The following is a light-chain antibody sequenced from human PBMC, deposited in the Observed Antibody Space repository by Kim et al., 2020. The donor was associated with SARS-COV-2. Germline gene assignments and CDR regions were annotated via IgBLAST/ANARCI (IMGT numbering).Light chain of an antibody. CDR3: NSRDSSGNHVV. Sequence: ALVQKVRITCQGDRVRSYYANWYQQKPRQAPVLVTYGKNNRPSGIPDRFSGASSGKTASLTITGAQAEDEAEYYCNSRDSSGNHVVFGGGTQLTFL. V-gene: IGLV3-19*01. CDR1: RVRSYY. CDR2: GKN. J-gene: IGLJ2*01.